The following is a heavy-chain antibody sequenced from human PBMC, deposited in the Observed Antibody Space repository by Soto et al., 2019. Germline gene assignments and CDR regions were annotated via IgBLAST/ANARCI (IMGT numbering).Heavy chain of an antibody. D-gene: IGHD3-22*01. J-gene: IGHJ4*02. CDR1: GGTFSSYA. V-gene: IGHV1-69*06. CDR2: IIPIFGTT. Sequence: SVKVSCKASGGTFSSYAISWVRQAPGQGLEWMGRIIPIFGTTNYAQKYQSRVTITADKSTSTANMEMSSLRSEDTAVYYCARGLHYDSISLDDYWGQGTLVTVSS. CDR3: ARGLHYDSISLDDY.